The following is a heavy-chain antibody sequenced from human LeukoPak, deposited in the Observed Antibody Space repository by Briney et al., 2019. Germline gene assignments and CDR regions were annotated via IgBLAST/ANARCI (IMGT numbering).Heavy chain of an antibody. V-gene: IGHV1-24*01. CDR3: ATTYYYGNWFDP. D-gene: IGHD3-10*01. CDR1: GYTLTELS. J-gene: IGHJ5*02. Sequence: ASVKVSCKVSGYTLTELSMHWVRQAPVKGLEWMGGFDPEDGETIYAQKFQGRVTMTEDTSTDTAYMELGSLRSEDTAVYYCATTYYYGNWFDPWGQGTLVTVSS. CDR2: FDPEDGET.